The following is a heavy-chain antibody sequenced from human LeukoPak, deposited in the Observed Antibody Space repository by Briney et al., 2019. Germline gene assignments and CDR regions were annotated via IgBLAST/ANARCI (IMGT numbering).Heavy chain of an antibody. CDR2: IFSDEKTA. V-gene: IGHV3-30*04. J-gene: IGHJ4*02. D-gene: IGHD5-12*01. CDR1: GLMFSASA. CDR3: ASPYSGFDGVSMDYY. Sequence: GNSLRLSCEASGLMFSASAMTWGRQAPGKGLEWVAVIFSDEKTARYADSVKGRFTISRDNSKNRLFLQMDSLRPDDMATYYCASPYSGFDGVSMDYYWGQGTMVTVSS.